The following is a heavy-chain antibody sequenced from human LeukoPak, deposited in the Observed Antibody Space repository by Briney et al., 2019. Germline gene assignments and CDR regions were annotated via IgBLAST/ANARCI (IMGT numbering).Heavy chain of an antibody. CDR1: GYSFNSYW. Sequence: GESLKISCKGSGYSFNSYWIGWVRQMPGKGLKWMGIIYPGDSDARYSPSFQGQVTISADKSISTAYLQWSSLKASDTAMYYCARQAQYYGSGSYYFDYWGQGTLVTVSS. V-gene: IGHV5-51*01. CDR2: IYPGDSDA. J-gene: IGHJ4*02. D-gene: IGHD3-10*01. CDR3: ARQAQYYGSGSYYFDY.